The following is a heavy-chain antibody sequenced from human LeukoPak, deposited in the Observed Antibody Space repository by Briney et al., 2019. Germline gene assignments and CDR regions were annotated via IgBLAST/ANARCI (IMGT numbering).Heavy chain of an antibody. D-gene: IGHD2-2*01. CDR3: ARGWYCRSTSCYGEWFDP. V-gene: IGHV1-2*02. J-gene: IGHJ5*02. CDR1: GYTFTGYY. CDR2: INPNSGGT. Sequence: ASVKVSCKASGYTFTGYYMHWVRQAPGQGLEWMGWINPNSGGTNYAQKFQGRVTMTRDTSISTAYMELSRLRSDDTAVYYCARGWYCRSTSCYGEWFDPWGQGTLVTVSS.